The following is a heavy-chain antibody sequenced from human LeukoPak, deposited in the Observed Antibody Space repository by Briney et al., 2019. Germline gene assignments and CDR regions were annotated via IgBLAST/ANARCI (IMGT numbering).Heavy chain of an antibody. CDR3: ASILRSSSGYYFDY. CDR1: GFTVSTNY. Sequence: PGGSLRLSCAASGFTVSTNYMSGVRQAPGKGLDWVSVSYSGDTTFHADSVRGKFTISRDNSKNTLYLQMNSLRAEDTAVYYCASILRSSSGYYFDYWGQGTLVTVSS. D-gene: IGHD3-10*01. J-gene: IGHJ4*02. V-gene: IGHV3-66*01. CDR2: SYSGDTT.